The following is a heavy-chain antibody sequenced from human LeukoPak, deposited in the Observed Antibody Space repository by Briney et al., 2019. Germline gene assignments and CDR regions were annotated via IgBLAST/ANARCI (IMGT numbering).Heavy chain of an antibody. D-gene: IGHD6-13*01. Sequence: ASVKVSCKASGYTFTSYGMSWVRQAPGQGLEWMGWFSAYNGNTNYAQKLQGRVTMTTDTSTSTAYMKLRSLRSDDTAVYYCARIRCGSSSWHCYYYYGMDVWGQGTTVTVSS. J-gene: IGHJ6*02. CDR1: GYTFTSYG. V-gene: IGHV1-18*01. CDR2: FSAYNGNT. CDR3: ARIRCGSSSWHCYYYYGMDV.